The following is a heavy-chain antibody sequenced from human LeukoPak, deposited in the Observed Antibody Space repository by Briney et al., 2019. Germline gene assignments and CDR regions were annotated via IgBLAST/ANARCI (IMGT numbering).Heavy chain of an antibody. Sequence: GGSLRLSCAASGFTFSSYAMSWVRQAPGKGLEWVSAISGSGGSTYHADSVKGRFTISRDNSKNTLYLQMNSLRAEDTAVYYCAKGIAVAGIGIDYWGQGTLVTVSS. J-gene: IGHJ4*02. D-gene: IGHD6-19*01. V-gene: IGHV3-23*01. CDR2: ISGSGGST. CDR3: AKGIAVAGIGIDY. CDR1: GFTFSSYA.